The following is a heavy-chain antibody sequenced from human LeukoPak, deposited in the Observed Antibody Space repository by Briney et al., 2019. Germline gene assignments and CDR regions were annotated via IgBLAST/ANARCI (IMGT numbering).Heavy chain of an antibody. CDR2: INHSGST. D-gene: IGHD3-10*01. J-gene: IGHJ4*02. CDR1: GFTFSRHG. CDR3: ARGRYYYGSGSYSHYLYYFDY. Sequence: GSLRLSCAPSGFTFSRHGMHWVRQAPGKGLEWIGEINHSGSTNYNPSLKSRVTMSVDTSKNQFSLKLSSVTAADTAVYYCARGRYYYGSGSYSHYLYYFDYWGQGTLVTVSP. V-gene: IGHV4-34*01.